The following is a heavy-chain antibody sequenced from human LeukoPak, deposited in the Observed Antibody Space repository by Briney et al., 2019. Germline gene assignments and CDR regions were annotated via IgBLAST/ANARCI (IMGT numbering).Heavy chain of an antibody. V-gene: IGHV3-23*01. J-gene: IGHJ4*02. Sequence: GGSLRLSCAAPGFTFSNAWMSWVRQAPGKGLEWVSAISGSGGSTYYADSVKGRFTISRDNSKNTLYLQMNSLRAEDTAVYYCAIQLGSTRGYWGQGTLVTVSS. CDR3: AIQLGSTRGY. CDR2: ISGSGGST. CDR1: GFTFSNAW. D-gene: IGHD1-1*01.